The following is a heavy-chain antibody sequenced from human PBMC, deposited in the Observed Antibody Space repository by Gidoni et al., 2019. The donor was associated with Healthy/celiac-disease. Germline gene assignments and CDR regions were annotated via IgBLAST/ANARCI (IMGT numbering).Heavy chain of an antibody. CDR1: GFTFSSYA. CDR3: AKDQTSYYDFWSGYYSPDY. CDR2: ISGSGGST. Sequence: EVQLLESGGGLVQPGGSLRLSCAASGFTFSSYAMRWVRQAPGKGLEWVSAISGSGGSTYYADAVKGRFTISRDNSKNTLYLQMNSLRAEDTAVYYCAKDQTSYYDFWSGYYSPDYWGQGTLVTVSS. D-gene: IGHD3-3*01. V-gene: IGHV3-23*01. J-gene: IGHJ4*02.